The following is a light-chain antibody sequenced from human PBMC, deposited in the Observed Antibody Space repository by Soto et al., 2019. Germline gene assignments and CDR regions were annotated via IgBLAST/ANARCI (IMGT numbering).Light chain of an antibody. J-gene: IGKJ3*01. CDR1: QDIRND. V-gene: IGKV1-6*01. CDR3: LQDYNYLT. CDR2: AAS. Sequence: AIQMTQSPASLSASVVDRVTITCRASQDIRNDLAWYQQKPGKAPKLLIYAASTLQSGVPSRFSGSGSGTDFTLSISRLQPEDFATYYCLQDYNYLTFGPGTKVDFK.